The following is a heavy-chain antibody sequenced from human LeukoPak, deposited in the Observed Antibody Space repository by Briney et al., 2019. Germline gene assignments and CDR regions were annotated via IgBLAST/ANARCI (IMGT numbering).Heavy chain of an antibody. D-gene: IGHD3-3*01. CDR3: ARDGDLIKGTFDY. V-gene: IGHV3-33*08. Sequence: PGGSLRLSCAASGFTFSNAWMSWVRQAPGKGLEWVALIWYDGSQKYYGDAVKGRFTISRDNSKKIMYLQMNSLRVEDTGIYYCARDGDLIKGTFDYWGQGILVTVAS. J-gene: IGHJ4*02. CDR1: GFTFSNAW. CDR2: IWYDGSQK.